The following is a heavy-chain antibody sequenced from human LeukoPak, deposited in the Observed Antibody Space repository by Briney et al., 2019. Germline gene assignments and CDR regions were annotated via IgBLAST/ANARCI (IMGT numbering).Heavy chain of an antibody. J-gene: IGHJ4*02. CDR1: GFTFGDYP. Sequence: GGSLRLSCTASGFTFGDYPLSWVRQAPGKGLERVGLIRSTDYGGTTEYAASVKGRFAISRDDSKSIAYLQMNSLKTADTAMYYCTRRGYTYGLKLYYFDYWGQGTLVTVSS. V-gene: IGHV3-49*04. D-gene: IGHD5-18*01. CDR2: IRSTDYGGTT. CDR3: TRRGYTYGLKLYYFDY.